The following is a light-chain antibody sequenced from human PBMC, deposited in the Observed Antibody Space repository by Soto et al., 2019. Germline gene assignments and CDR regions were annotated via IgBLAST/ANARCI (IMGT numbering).Light chain of an antibody. Sequence: QSALTQPPSASGSPGQSVTISCTRTSSDIGAYDYVSWYQQHPGKVPKLMIYEVTKRPSGVPDRFSASKSGNTASLTVSGLQAEDEADYYCSSHGGANNFYVFGTGTKVTVL. CDR3: SSHGGANNFYV. CDR1: SSDIGAYDY. CDR2: EVT. V-gene: IGLV2-8*01. J-gene: IGLJ1*01.